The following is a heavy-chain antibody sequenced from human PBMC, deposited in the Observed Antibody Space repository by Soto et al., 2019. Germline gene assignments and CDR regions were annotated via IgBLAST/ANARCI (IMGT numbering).Heavy chain of an antibody. CDR2: ITTTGSTT. J-gene: IGHJ4*02. V-gene: IGHV3-48*03. D-gene: IGHD2-21*01. CDR3: ARGNSPVDIY. CDR1: GFTFSTYE. Sequence: GSLRLSCAASGFTFSTYEMNWVRQAPGKGLEWVSYITTTGSTTYYADSVKGRFTISRDNAKNTLYLQMNSLRGEDTAVYYCARGNSPVDIYWGQGTLVTVSS.